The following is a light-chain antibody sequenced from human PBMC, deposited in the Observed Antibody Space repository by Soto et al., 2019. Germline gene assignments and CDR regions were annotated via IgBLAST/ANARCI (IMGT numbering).Light chain of an antibody. CDR3: QQYGYSPIT. CDR1: QSVSSSH. CDR2: AAS. J-gene: IGKJ5*01. V-gene: IGKV3-20*01. Sequence: ENGLTQSPGTLSLSVGERDTLSCRASQSVSSSHLAWYQHKPGQAPRLLIYAASSRATGSPDRFSGGGSGTDFTLTISRLEPEDFAVYYCQQYGYSPITFGQGTLLEVK.